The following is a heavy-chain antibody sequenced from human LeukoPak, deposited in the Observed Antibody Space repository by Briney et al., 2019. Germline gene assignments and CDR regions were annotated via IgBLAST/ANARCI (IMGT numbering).Heavy chain of an antibody. D-gene: IGHD5-12*01. V-gene: IGHV4-59*01. CDR3: ARSYGWLPGGM. CDR2: IYYSGST. J-gene: IGHJ4*02. CDR1: GGSISSYY. Sequence: SETLSLTCTVAGGSISSYYWSWIRQPPGKGLEWIGYIYYSGSTNYNPSLKSRVTISVDTSKNQFSLKLSSVTAADTAVYYCARSYGWLPGGMWGQGTLVTVSS.